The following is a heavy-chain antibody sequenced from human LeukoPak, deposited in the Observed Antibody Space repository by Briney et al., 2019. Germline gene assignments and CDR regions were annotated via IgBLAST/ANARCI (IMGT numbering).Heavy chain of an antibody. Sequence: GGSLRLSCAASGFTFSSYGMSWLRQAPGKGLVGGSATSGSGGSTYYADSGRGRFTISRDNSKNNLYLQMNRLSARDTAVYYCAKGSMTTVTTGGYWGQGTLVTVSS. CDR2: TSGSGGST. CDR3: AKGSMTTVTTGGY. V-gene: IGHV3-23*01. D-gene: IGHD4-17*01. J-gene: IGHJ4*02. CDR1: GFTFSSYG.